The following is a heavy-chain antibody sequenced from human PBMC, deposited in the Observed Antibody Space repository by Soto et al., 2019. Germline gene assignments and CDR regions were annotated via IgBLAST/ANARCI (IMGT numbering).Heavy chain of an antibody. Sequence: EVQLLESGRGLVQPGGSLRLSCAASGFTFSSYAMSWVRQAPGKGLEWVSAISGSGGSTYYADSVKGRFTISRDNSKNTPYLQMNSLRAEDTAVYYCAKESRVTYYDFWSGRDYFDYWGQGTLVTVSS. J-gene: IGHJ4*02. CDR1: GFTFSSYA. CDR3: AKESRVTYYDFWSGRDYFDY. D-gene: IGHD3-3*01. CDR2: ISGSGGST. V-gene: IGHV3-23*01.